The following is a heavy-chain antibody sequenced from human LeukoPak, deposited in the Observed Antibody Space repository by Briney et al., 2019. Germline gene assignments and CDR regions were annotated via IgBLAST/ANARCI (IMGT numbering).Heavy chain of an antibody. V-gene: IGHV3-30-3*01. Sequence: GGSLRLSCAVSGFTFSSYAMHWVRQAPGKGLEWVAAISYDGDSKYYADSLKDRFTISRDNSKNTLYLQMNSLRVDDTALYYCARGRNVVATSGYFDYWGQGTLVTVSS. CDR2: ISYDGDSK. CDR3: ARGRNVVATSGYFDY. J-gene: IGHJ4*02. CDR1: GFTFSSYA. D-gene: IGHD5-12*01.